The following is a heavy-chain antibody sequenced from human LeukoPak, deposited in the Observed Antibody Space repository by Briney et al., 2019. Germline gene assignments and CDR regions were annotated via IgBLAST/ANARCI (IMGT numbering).Heavy chain of an antibody. V-gene: IGHV3-15*01. Sequence: LSCAASGFTFSNAWMSWVRQAPGKGLEWVGRIKSKTDGGTTDYAAPVKGRFTISRDDSKNTLYLQMNSLKTEDTAVYYCTTDVRRVSSGYLLGYWGQGTLVTVSS. J-gene: IGHJ4*02. D-gene: IGHD3-22*01. CDR2: IKSKTDGGTT. CDR1: GFTFSNAW. CDR3: TTDVRRVSSGYLLGY.